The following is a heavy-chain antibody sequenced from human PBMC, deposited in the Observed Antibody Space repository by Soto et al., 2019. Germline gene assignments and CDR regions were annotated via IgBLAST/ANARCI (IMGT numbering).Heavy chain of an antibody. Sequence: ASVKVSCKASGYTFTGYYMHWVRQAPGQGLEWMGWINPNSGGTNYAQKFQGWVTMTRDTSISAAYMELSRLRSGDTAVYYCARGDRFLELFPPDYWGQGTLVTV. V-gene: IGHV1-2*04. CDR2: INPNSGGT. D-gene: IGHD3-3*01. CDR3: ARGDRFLELFPPDY. J-gene: IGHJ4*02. CDR1: GYTFTGYY.